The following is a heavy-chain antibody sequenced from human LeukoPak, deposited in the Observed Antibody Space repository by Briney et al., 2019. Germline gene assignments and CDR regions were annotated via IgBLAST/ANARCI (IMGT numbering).Heavy chain of an antibody. CDR2: IYTSGST. J-gene: IGHJ4*02. Sequence: SETLSLTCTVSGGSISSYYWSWLRQPAGKGLEWIGRIYTSGSTNYNPSLKSRVTMSVDTSKNQFSLKLSSVTAADTAVYYCARDSSPYRYCSSTSCPTGYFDYWGQGTLVTVSS. CDR1: GGSISSYY. V-gene: IGHV4-4*07. CDR3: ARDSSPYRYCSSTSCPTGYFDY. D-gene: IGHD2-2*01.